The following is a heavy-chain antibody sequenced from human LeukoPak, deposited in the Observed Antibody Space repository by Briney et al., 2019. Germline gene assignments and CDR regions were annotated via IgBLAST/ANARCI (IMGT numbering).Heavy chain of an antibody. D-gene: IGHD2-15*01. CDR2: IKQDGSEK. CDR1: GFTFSNYW. CDR3: ARVRRSGTFYYYYYMDV. V-gene: IGHV3-7*01. J-gene: IGHJ6*03. Sequence: GGSLRLSCAASGFTFSNYWMSWVRQPPGKGLEWVANIKQDGSEKYYVDSVKGRFTISRDNAKNSLYLQMNSLRAEDTAVYYCARVRRSGTFYYYYYMDVWGKGTTVTVSS.